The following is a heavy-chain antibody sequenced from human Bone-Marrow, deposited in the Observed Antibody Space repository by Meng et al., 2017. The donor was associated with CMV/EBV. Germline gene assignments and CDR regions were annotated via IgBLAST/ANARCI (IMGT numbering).Heavy chain of an antibody. CDR2: INPNSGGT. V-gene: IGHV1-2*02. J-gene: IGHJ4*02. Sequence: GVWVKSTGAHVNVSWNATGHPFTGYYMHWVRQAPGQGLEWMGWINPNSGGTNYAQKFQGRVTMTRDTSISTAYMELSRLRSDDTAVYYCARGRIPAIPLDYWGQGTLVTVSS. CDR1: GHPFTGYY. CDR3: ARGRIPAIPLDY. D-gene: IGHD2-2*01.